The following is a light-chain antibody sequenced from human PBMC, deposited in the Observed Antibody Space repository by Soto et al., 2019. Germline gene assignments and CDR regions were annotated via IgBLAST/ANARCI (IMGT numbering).Light chain of an antibody. CDR2: DAS. CDR3: QQYENLPT. CDR1: QNINNY. J-gene: IGKJ5*01. V-gene: IGKV1-33*01. Sequence: LQMTQSPSSLSASVGDRVTITCQASQNINNYLNWYQQKPGRAPKLLIYDASNLEAGVPSRFRGSGSGTDFTFTISRLRPEDIATYYCQQYENLPTFGQGTRLEI.